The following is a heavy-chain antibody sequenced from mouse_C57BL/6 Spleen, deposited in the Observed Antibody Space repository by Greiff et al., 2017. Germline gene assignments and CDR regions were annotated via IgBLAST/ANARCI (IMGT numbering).Heavy chain of an antibody. Sequence: EVKLMESGGDLVKPGGSLKLSCAASGFTFSSYGLSWVRQTPDTRLEWVANISSGGSYTYYPDSVQGRFTISRDNAKTILYLQMSSLKSEDTAMYYCARHEDFDYGGQGTTLTVSS. J-gene: IGHJ2*01. CDR3: ARHEDFDY. CDR1: GFTFSSYG. V-gene: IGHV5-6*01. CDR2: ISSGGSYT.